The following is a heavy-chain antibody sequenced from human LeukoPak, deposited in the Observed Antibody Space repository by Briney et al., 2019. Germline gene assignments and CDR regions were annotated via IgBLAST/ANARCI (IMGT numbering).Heavy chain of an antibody. CDR2: INHSGST. J-gene: IGHJ4*02. CDR3: ARLGMVGWLHRPFDY. Sequence: SETLSLTCAVYGGSFSGYYWSWIRQPPGKGLEWIGEINHSGSTNYNPSLKSRVTISVDTSKNQFSLKLSSVTAADTAVYYCARLGMVGWLHRPFDYWGPGTLVTVSS. V-gene: IGHV4-34*01. CDR1: GGSFSGYY. D-gene: IGHD5-24*01.